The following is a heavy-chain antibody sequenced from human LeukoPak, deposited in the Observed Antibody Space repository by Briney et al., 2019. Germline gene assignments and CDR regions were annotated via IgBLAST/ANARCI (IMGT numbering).Heavy chain of an antibody. V-gene: IGHV3-30*02. J-gene: IGHJ4*02. CDR1: GFTFSSYG. Sequence: GGSLRLSCAASGFTFSSYGMHWVRQAPGKGLEWVAFIRYDGSNKYYAGSVKGRFTISRDNSKNTLYLQMNSLRAEDTAVYYCAKDGEITFGGVMIGYFDYWGQGTLVTVSS. CDR3: AKDGEITFGGVMIGYFDY. CDR2: IRYDGSNK. D-gene: IGHD3-16*01.